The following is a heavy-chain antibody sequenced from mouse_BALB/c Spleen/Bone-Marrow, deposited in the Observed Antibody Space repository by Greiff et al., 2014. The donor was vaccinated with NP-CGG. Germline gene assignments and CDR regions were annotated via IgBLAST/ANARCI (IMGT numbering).Heavy chain of an antibody. V-gene: IGHV14-3*02. J-gene: IGHJ4*01. CDR3: ARERDYDYAYAMDY. D-gene: IGHD2-4*01. Sequence: VQLKHSGAELVKPGASVKLSCTASGFNIKDTYMHWVKQRPEQGLEWIGRIDPANGNTKYDPKFQGKATITADTSSNTAYLQLSSLTSEDTAVYYCARERDYDYAYAMDYWGQGTSVTVSS. CDR1: GFNIKDTY. CDR2: IDPANGNT.